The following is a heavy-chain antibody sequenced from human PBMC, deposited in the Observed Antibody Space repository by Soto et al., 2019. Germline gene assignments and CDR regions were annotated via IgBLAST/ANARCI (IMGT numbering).Heavy chain of an antibody. V-gene: IGHV5-51*01. D-gene: IGHD3-16*01. Sequence: GESLKISCKGSEYRFNSYWIGWVRQMPGKGLEWIGMIYPGDSDTTYSPSFEGQVTMSVDKSISTAYLQWSSLKASDSATYYCARKGSNGAYVYFPMDVWGQGTRVTVPS. CDR1: EYRFNSYW. CDR3: ARKGSNGAYVYFPMDV. CDR2: IYPGDSDT. J-gene: IGHJ6*02.